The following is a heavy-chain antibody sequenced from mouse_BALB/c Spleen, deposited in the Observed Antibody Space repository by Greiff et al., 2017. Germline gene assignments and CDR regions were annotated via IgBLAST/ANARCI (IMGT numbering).Heavy chain of an antibody. J-gene: IGHJ4*01. V-gene: IGHV7-1*02. CDR2: SRNKANDYTT. D-gene: IGHD2-3*01. CDR3: ARDATYDGYDDAMDY. CDR1: GFTFSDFY. Sequence: DVKLVESGGGLVQPGGSLRLSCATSGFTFSDFYMEWVRQPPGKRLEWIAASRNKANDYTTEYSASVKGRFIVSRDTSQSILYLQMNALRAEDTAIYYCARDATYDGYDDAMDYWGQGTSVTVSS.